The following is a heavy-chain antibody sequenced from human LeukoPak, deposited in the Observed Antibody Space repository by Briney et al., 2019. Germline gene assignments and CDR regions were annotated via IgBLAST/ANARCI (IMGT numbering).Heavy chain of an antibody. D-gene: IGHD3-9*01. J-gene: IGHJ6*04. CDR1: GFTFSSYW. V-gene: IGHV3-7*03. CDR3: ARGKLLRYFDWLSYGMDV. Sequence: PGGSLRLSCAASGFTFSSYWTSWVRQAPGKGLEWVANIKQDGSEKYYVDSVKGRFTISRDNAKNSLYLQMNSLRAEDTAVYYCARGKLLRYFDWLSYGMDVWGKGTTVTVSS. CDR2: IKQDGSEK.